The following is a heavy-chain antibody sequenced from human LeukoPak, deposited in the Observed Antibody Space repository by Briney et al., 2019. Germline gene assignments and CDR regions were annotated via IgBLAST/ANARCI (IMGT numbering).Heavy chain of an antibody. D-gene: IGHD6-19*01. CDR2: INHRGST. CDR1: GGSFSGYY. V-gene: IGHV4-34*01. CDR3: ARVKAVAGTLPHLLDY. J-gene: IGHJ4*01. Sequence: SETLSLTCAVYGGSFSGYYWSWIRQPPGKGLEWIGEINHRGSTNYNPPLKSRLTISKDKFKNQFSLKLTSVTVADTAVYFCARVKAVAGTLPHLLDYWGQGTLVTVSS.